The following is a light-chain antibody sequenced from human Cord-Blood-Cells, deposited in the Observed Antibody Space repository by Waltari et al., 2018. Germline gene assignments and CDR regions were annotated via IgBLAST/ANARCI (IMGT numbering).Light chain of an antibody. CDR1: QRVSSN. Sequence: VLTQSPAPLSTSTGERDTPSCRDCQRVSSNLALYQQKPGQAPRLLIKGASNRATGIPTRFSGSGSGTEFTLTISSLQPEDFALYYCQQYNNWLSITFGQGTRLEIK. CDR2: GAS. V-gene: IGKV3-15*01. CDR3: QQYNNWLSIT. J-gene: IGKJ5*01.